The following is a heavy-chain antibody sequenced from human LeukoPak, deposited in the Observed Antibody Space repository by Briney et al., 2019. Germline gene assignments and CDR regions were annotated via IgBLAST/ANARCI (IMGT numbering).Heavy chain of an antibody. D-gene: IGHD3-22*01. Sequence: GGSLRLSCAASGFTFSSYAMSWVRQAPGKGLEWVSAISGSGGSTYYADSVKGRFTISRDNSKNTLYLQMNSLRAEDLAVYYCAKRGDSSGYPYYFDYWGQGTLVTVSS. CDR1: GFTFSSYA. J-gene: IGHJ4*02. V-gene: IGHV3-23*01. CDR2: ISGSGGST. CDR3: AKRGDSSGYPYYFDY.